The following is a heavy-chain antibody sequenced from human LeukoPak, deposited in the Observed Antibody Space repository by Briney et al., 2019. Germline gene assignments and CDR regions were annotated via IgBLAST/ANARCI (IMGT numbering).Heavy chain of an antibody. D-gene: IGHD3-22*01. J-gene: IGHJ4*02. CDR3: ARVQTYFFDSRGRFYFDY. Sequence: SETLSLTCTVSGDSISTGGYYWSWVRQHPGRGLDWIGNIYFSGSTNYNPSLKRRVAISVDTSKNQFFLNLTSVTVADTAVYYCARVQTYFFDSRGRFYFDYWGQGTLVTVSS. V-gene: IGHV4-31*03. CDR1: GDSISTGGYY. CDR2: IYFSGST.